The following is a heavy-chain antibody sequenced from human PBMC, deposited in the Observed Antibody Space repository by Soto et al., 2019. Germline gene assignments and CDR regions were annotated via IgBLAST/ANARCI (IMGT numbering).Heavy chain of an antibody. V-gene: IGHV3-23*01. Sequence: GGYLRLSCAASGFTFSSYAMSWVRQAPGKGLEWVSAISGSGGSTYYANSVKGRFTISRDNSKNTLYLQMNSLRAEDTAVYYCAKEACSSTSCYRNDYWGQGTLVTVSS. J-gene: IGHJ4*02. CDR3: AKEACSSTSCYRNDY. CDR1: GFTFSSYA. CDR2: ISGSGGST. D-gene: IGHD2-2*01.